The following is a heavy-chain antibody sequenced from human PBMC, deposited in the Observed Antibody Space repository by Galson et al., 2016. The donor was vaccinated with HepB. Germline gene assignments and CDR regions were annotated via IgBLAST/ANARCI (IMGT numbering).Heavy chain of an antibody. J-gene: IGHJ4*02. V-gene: IGHV4-4*02. CDR1: SDSINSKNW. CDR2: TSHSGNT. Sequence: ETLSLTCAVSSDSINSKNWWSWVRQPPGKGLEWIGETSHSGNTNYSPSLKSRVTISLDKSKNQFSLNLKYMTAADTAVYYCASNRGGGSYFDSGGQGILVTVSS. CDR3: ASNRGGGSYFDS. D-gene: IGHD3-16*01.